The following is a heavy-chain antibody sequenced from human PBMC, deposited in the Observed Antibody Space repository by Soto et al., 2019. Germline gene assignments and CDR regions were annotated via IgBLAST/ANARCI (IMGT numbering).Heavy chain of an antibody. Sequence: SETLSLTCVLNGGSFTGYYGDWIRQSPGKGLEWIGEISHSGRTNYNPSLKGRVTISVDTSKNQFSLKVSSVTAADTGMYYCARNGGSTWYYFDSWGQGTVVT. D-gene: IGHD6-13*01. CDR1: GGSFTGYY. CDR3: ARNGGSTWYYFDS. V-gene: IGHV4-34*01. CDR2: ISHSGRT. J-gene: IGHJ4*02.